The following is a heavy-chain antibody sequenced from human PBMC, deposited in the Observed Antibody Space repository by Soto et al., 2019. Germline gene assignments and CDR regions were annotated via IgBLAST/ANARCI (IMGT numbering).Heavy chain of an antibody. CDR2: IHHSGST. CDR1: GGSFSSYY. D-gene: IGHD3-16*02. V-gene: IGHV4-34*01. Sequence: SETLSLTCAVYGGSFSSYYWTWIRQPPGKGLEWIGEIHHSGSTNYRPSLKSRVTISVDTSKNQFSLTLSSVTAADTAVYYCARADLHDYLWWNDRYKYYFYQWGHGSPVPVS. CDR3: ARADLHDYLWWNDRYKYYFYQ. J-gene: IGHJ4*01.